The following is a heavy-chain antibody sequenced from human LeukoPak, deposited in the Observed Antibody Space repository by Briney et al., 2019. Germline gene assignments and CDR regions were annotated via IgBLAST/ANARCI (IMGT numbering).Heavy chain of an antibody. V-gene: IGHV1-58*01. Sequence: GASVKVSCKASGFTFTKSALQWVRQARGQRLEWIGWIVVGSGNTDYAQKFQERVTITRDMFTSTAYMELRSLRSEDTAVYYCAAGLRGPTVTGKYYYYGMDVWGQGTTVTVSS. CDR1: GFTFTKSA. CDR3: AAGLRGPTVTGKYYYYGMDV. D-gene: IGHD4-17*01. CDR2: IVVGSGNT. J-gene: IGHJ6*02.